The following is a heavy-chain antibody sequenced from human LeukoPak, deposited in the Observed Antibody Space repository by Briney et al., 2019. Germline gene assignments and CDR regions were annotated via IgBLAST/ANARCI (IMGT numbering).Heavy chain of an antibody. CDR2: ISGSGGST. J-gene: IGHJ4*02. V-gene: IGHV3-23*01. CDR1: GFTFSSYA. Sequence: GGSLRLSCAASGFTFSSYAMSWVRQAPGKGLEWVSAISGSGGSTYYADSVKGRFTISRDNSKNTLYLQMNSLIAEDTAVYYCAKGLHGWYGGDYWGQGTLVTVSS. CDR3: AKGLHGWYGGDY. D-gene: IGHD3-10*01.